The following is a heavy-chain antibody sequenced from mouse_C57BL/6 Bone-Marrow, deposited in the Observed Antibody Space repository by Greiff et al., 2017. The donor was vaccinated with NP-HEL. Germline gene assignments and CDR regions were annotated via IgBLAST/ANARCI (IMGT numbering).Heavy chain of an antibody. J-gene: IGHJ1*03. V-gene: IGHV1-55*01. D-gene: IGHD2-4*01. CDR1: GYTFTSYW. CDR2: IYPGSGST. CDR3: ARRVVIYYDYDWYFDV. Sequence: QVQLQQSGAELVKPGASVKMSCKASGYTFTSYWITWVKQRPGQGLEWIGDIYPGSGSTNYNEKFKSKATLTVDTSSSTAYMQLSSLTSEDSAVYYCARRVVIYYDYDWYFDVWGTGTTVTVSS.